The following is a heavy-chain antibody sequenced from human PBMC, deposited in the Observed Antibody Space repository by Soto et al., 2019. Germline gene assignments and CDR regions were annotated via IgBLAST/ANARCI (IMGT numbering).Heavy chain of an antibody. CDR2: INAGNGNT. V-gene: IGHV1-3*01. D-gene: IGHD2-21*02. J-gene: IGHJ4*02. CDR1: GYTFTSYA. CDR3: ARSIVVVTALDD. Sequence: ASVKVSCKASGYTFTSYAMHWVRQAPGQRLEWMGWINAGNGNTKYSQKFQGRVTITRDTSASTAYMEPSSLRSEDTAVYYCARSIVVVTALDDWGQGTLGTAPQ.